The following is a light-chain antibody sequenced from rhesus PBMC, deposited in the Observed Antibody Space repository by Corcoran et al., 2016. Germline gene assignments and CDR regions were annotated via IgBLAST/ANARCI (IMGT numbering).Light chain of an antibody. CDR1: QGITND. CDR2: EAA. CDR3: QHYDSSPYS. Sequence: DIQMTQSPSSLSASVGDRVTITCRASQGITNDLDWYQQKPGETPNLLIYEAASLQSGTPSRFSGSGSGTDFTLSISSLQAEEFGTYYCQHYDSSPYSFGQGTKVEIK. V-gene: IGKV1-21*01. J-gene: IGKJ2*01.